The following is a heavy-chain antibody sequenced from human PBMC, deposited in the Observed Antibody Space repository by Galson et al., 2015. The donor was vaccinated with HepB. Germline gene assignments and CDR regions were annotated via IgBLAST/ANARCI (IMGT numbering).Heavy chain of an antibody. Sequence: SVKVSCKASGYTFSSYAMNWVRQAPGQGLEWMGWINTNTGNPTYAQDFTGRFVFSVDTSVSMAYLQISRLKAEDTAVYYCARGLQIIDSEDDYWGQGTLVTVSS. D-gene: IGHD2/OR15-2a*01. V-gene: IGHV7-4-1*04. CDR3: ARGLQIIDSEDDY. CDR2: INTNTGNP. CDR1: GYTFSSYA. J-gene: IGHJ4*02.